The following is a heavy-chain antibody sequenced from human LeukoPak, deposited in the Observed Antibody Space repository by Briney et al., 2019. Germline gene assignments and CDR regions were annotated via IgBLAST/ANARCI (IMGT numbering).Heavy chain of an antibody. J-gene: IGHJ4*02. D-gene: IGHD4-17*01. CDR2: IYYSGST. CDR1: GDSISSGGYY. Sequence: PSETLSLTCTVSGDSISSGGYYWSWIRQHPGKGLEWIGYIYYSGSTYHNPSLKSRVTISVDTSKNQFSLNLRSLTAADTAVYFCAKGPGYGDYDQFFDYWGQGTLVIVSS. V-gene: IGHV4-31*03. CDR3: AKGPGYGDYDQFFDY.